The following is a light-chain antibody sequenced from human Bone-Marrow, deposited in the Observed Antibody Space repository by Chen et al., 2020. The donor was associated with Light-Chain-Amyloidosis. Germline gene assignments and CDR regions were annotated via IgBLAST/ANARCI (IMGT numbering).Light chain of an antibody. V-gene: IGLV2-14*01. J-gene: IGLJ1*01. CDR3: SSYTITNTLV. Sequence: QSALTQPASVSGSPGQSLTIPCTGTSSDVGGDNHVSWYQQHPDKAPKLMIYEVTHRTSWVPGRFSGSKSDNTASLTISGLQTEDEADYFCSSYTITNTLVFGSGTRVTVL. CDR1: SSDVGGDNH. CDR2: EVT.